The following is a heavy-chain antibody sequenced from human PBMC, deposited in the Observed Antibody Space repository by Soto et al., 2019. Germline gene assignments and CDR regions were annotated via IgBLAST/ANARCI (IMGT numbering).Heavy chain of an antibody. Sequence: SETLSLTCTGSGASISGFYWSWIRKSAGKGLEWIGRIYATGTTDYNPSLKSRVMMSVDTSKKQFSLKLRSVTAADTAVYYCVRDGTKTLRDWFAPWGQ. CDR1: GASISGFY. CDR2: IYATGTT. D-gene: IGHD1-1*01. J-gene: IGHJ5*02. CDR3: VRDGTKTLRDWFAP. V-gene: IGHV4-4*07.